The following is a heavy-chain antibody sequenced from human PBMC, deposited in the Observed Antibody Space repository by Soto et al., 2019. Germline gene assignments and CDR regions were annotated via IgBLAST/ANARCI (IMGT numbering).Heavy chain of an antibody. D-gene: IGHD2-15*01. CDR3: ARDRAYCSGGSCPDYYGMDV. CDR1: GGSISSGDYY. V-gene: IGHV4-30-4*01. Sequence: SETLSLTCTVSGGSISSGDYYWSWIRQPPGKGLEWIGYIYYSGSTYYNPSLKSRVTISVDTSKNQFSLKLSSVTAADTAVYYCARDRAYCSGGSCPDYYGMDVWGQGSTVTVSS. CDR2: IYYSGST. J-gene: IGHJ6*02.